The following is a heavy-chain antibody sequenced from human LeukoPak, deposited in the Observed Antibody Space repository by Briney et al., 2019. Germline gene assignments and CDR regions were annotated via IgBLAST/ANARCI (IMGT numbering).Heavy chain of an antibody. CDR3: ARGPRVYQLLSSHKYYFDY. J-gene: IGHJ4*02. D-gene: IGHD2-2*01. Sequence: SETLSLTCAVYVGSFSGYYWSWIRQPPGKGLEWIGEINHSGSTNCNPSLKSRVTISVDTSKNQFSLKLSSVTAADTAVYYCARGPRVYQLLSSHKYYFDYWGQGTLVTVSS. CDR1: VGSFSGYY. V-gene: IGHV4-34*01. CDR2: INHSGST.